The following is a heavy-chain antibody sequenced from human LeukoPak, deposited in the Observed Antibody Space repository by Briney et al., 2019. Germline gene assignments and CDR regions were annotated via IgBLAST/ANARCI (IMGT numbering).Heavy chain of an antibody. CDR3: ARDNIFPDY. CDR1: GFNVRSTY. Sequence: GGSLRLSCAASGFNVRSTYMSWVRQALGKGLEWVSSISSSSSYIYYADSVKGRFTISRDNAKNSLYLQMNSLRAEDTAVYYCARDNIFPDYWGQGTLVTVSS. V-gene: IGHV3-21*01. CDR2: ISSSSSYI. D-gene: IGHD3-9*01. J-gene: IGHJ4*02.